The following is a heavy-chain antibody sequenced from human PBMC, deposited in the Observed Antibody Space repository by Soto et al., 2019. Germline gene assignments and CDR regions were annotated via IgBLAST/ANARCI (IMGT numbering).Heavy chain of an antibody. J-gene: IGHJ4*02. CDR2: IYYSGST. CDR1: GGSISSSSYY. CDR3: ARGYCSGGSCYRY. V-gene: IGHV4-39*01. D-gene: IGHD2-15*01. Sequence: SLTCTVSGGSISSSSYYWGWIRQPPGKGLEWIGSIYYSGSTYYNPSLKSRVTISVDTSKNQFSLKLSSVTAADTAVYYCARGYCSGGSCYRYWGQGSQVTSPQ.